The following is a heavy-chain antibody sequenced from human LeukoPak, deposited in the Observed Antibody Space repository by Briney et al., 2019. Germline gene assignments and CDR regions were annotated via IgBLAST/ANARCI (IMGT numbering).Heavy chain of an antibody. J-gene: IGHJ4*02. Sequence: GRSLRLPCAASGFTFSSYGMHWVRQAPGKGLEWVAVIWYDGTNKYYADSVKGRFTISRDTSNNMLYLQMNSLRAEDTAVYYCARVSESGNSDYWGQGTLVTVSS. CDR3: ARVSESGNSDY. D-gene: IGHD4-23*01. CDR2: IWYDGTNK. CDR1: GFTFSSYG. V-gene: IGHV3-33*08.